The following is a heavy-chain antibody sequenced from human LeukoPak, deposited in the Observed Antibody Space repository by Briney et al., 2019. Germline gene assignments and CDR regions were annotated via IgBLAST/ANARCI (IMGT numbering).Heavy chain of an antibody. J-gene: IGHJ5*02. CDR1: GYSFTSYW. V-gene: IGHV5-51*01. CDR2: IYPGDSDT. CDR3: ARRVFGQQLASWFDP. Sequence: GESLKISCKGSGYSFTSYWIGWVRQMPGKGLEWMGIIYPGDSDTRYSPSFQGQVTISADKSISTAYLQWSSLKASDTAMYYCARRVFGQQLASWFDPWGQGTLVTVSS. D-gene: IGHD6-13*01.